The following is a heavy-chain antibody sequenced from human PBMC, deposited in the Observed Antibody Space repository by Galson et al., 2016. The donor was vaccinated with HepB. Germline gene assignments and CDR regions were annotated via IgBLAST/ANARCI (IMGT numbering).Heavy chain of an antibody. V-gene: IGHV3-33*08. CDR3: ARPGTLIIVTDGFDV. CDR2: IWSDATNK. CDR1: GFTFSTYS. J-gene: IGHJ3*01. D-gene: IGHD3-22*01. Sequence: SLRLSCAASGFTFSTYSMNWVRQAPGKGLGWVAVIWSDATNKYYADSVKGRFTISRDNSKNTLYLQMNSLRVDDTAVYYCARPGTLIIVTDGFDVWGQGTMVTVSS.